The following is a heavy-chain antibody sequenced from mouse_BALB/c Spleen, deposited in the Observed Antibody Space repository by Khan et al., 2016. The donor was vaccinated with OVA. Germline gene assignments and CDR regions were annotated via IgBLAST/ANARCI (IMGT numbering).Heavy chain of an antibody. CDR1: GYSFTTYY. CDR3: TRHGYVAWFTY. D-gene: IGHD2-2*01. Sequence: EVQLQQSGPEPMKPGASVKISCKASGYSFTTYYIHWMMQSHGKSLEWIGYIDPFSGGATYNQKFKGKATLTVDKSSSTAYIHIRNLTSADSAVYYCTRHGYVAWFTYWGQGTLVTVSA. J-gene: IGHJ3*01. CDR2: IDPFSGGA. V-gene: IGHV1S135*01.